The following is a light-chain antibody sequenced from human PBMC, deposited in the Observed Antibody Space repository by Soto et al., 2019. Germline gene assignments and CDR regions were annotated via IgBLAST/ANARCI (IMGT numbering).Light chain of an antibody. CDR3: QQYNNWPLYT. V-gene: IGKV3-15*01. CDR1: QSVSSS. CDR2: GAS. Sequence: EIVMTQSPATLSVSPGERAILTCRASQSVSSSLAWYQQKPGQAPRLLIYGASTRATGIPARFSGSRSGTEFTLTISSLQSEDFAVYYCQQYNNWPLYTFGQGTKLEIK. J-gene: IGKJ2*01.